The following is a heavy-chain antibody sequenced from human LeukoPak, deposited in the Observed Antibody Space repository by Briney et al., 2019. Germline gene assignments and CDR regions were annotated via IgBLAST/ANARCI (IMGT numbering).Heavy chain of an antibody. J-gene: IGHJ4*02. D-gene: IGHD7-27*01. CDR3: VRDGSSWGNFDY. Sequence: PGGSLRLSCAASGFTFSSSAMSWVRQAPGKGLEWVSYLSSSSSVIYHADSVKGRFTISRDNAKNSLYLQMNSLRTEDTAVYYCVRDGSSWGNFDYWGQGTLVSVSS. CDR2: LSSSSSVI. CDR1: GFTFSSSA. V-gene: IGHV3-48*01.